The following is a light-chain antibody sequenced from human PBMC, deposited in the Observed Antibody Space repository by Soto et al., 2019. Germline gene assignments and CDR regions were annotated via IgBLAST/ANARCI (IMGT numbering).Light chain of an antibody. CDR3: QQYGSSGT. V-gene: IGKV3-20*01. Sequence: EIVLRQSPGTLSLSPGERATLSCRASQSVSNNYLAWYQQKSGQAPRLLIYGASNRATGIPDRFSGSGSGTDFTLTISRLEPEDFAVYYCQQYGSSGTFGQGTKVDTK. CDR2: GAS. CDR1: QSVSNNY. J-gene: IGKJ1*01.